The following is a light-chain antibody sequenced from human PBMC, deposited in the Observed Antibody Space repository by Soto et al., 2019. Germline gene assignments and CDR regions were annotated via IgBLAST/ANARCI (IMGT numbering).Light chain of an antibody. J-gene: IGKJ3*01. Sequence: EIVLMQSPGTLSLSPGERATLSCRASQSVSSSYLAWYQQRPGQAPRLLIYGASGRATGIPDRFSGSGSGTDFTLTISRLEPEDFAVYYCQQYGSSPSFTCGPGTKVDIK. CDR2: GAS. CDR3: QQYGSSPSFT. V-gene: IGKV3-20*01. CDR1: QSVSSSY.